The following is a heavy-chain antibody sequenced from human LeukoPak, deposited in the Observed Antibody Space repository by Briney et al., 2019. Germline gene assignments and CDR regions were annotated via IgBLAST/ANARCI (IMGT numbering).Heavy chain of an antibody. D-gene: IGHD1-26*01. CDR3: ARRMGSGNYYSFDF. V-gene: IGHV5-51*01. CDR2: IYPGDSDT. CDR1: GYSFASYW. J-gene: IGHJ4*02. Sequence: GESLKISCKGSGYSFASYWIAWVRQMPGKDLEWMGIIYPGDSDTRYSPSFQGQVTISADKSINTAYLQWSSLKASDTAIYYCARRMGSGNYYSFDFWGQGTLVTVSS.